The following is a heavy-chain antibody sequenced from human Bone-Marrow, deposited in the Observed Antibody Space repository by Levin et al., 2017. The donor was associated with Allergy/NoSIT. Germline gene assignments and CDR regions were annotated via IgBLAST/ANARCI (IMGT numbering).Heavy chain of an antibody. D-gene: IGHD3-10*01. J-gene: IGHJ5*02. CDR2: ISSSGRYI. CDR3: AREFDYHGSGSYLET. Sequence: ASVKVSCAASGFTFSSYTMNWVRQAPGKGLEWVSSISSSGRYIYYADSVKGRFTSSRDNAKNSVSLQMSSLRVEDMAIYYCAREFDYHGSGSYLETWGQGTLVTVSS. V-gene: IGHV3-21*01. CDR1: GFTFSSYT.